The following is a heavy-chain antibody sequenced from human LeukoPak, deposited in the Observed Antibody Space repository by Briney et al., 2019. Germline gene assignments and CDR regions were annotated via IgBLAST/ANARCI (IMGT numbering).Heavy chain of an antibody. V-gene: IGHV3-9*01. CDR2: ISWNSGSI. D-gene: IGHD3-22*01. CDR1: GFTVSNNY. Sequence: GGSLRLSCAASGFTVSNNYMSWVRQAPGKGLEWVSGISWNSGSIGYADSVKGRFTISRDNAKNSLYLQMNSLRAEDTALYYCAKARYYDSSGYYYLDAFDIWGQGTMVTISS. CDR3: AKARYYDSSGYYYLDAFDI. J-gene: IGHJ3*02.